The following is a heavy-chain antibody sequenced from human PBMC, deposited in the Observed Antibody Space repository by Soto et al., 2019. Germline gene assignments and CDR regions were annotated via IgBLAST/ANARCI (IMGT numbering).Heavy chain of an antibody. Sequence: VKVSCKVSGYTLTELSMHWVRQAPGKGLEWMGGFDPEDGETIYAQKFQGRVTMTEDTSTDTAYMELSSLRSEDTAVYYCATVLMVRGVMVFDYWGQGTLVTVSS. J-gene: IGHJ4*02. CDR3: ATVLMVRGVMVFDY. V-gene: IGHV1-24*01. CDR2: FDPEDGET. CDR1: GYTLTELS. D-gene: IGHD3-10*01.